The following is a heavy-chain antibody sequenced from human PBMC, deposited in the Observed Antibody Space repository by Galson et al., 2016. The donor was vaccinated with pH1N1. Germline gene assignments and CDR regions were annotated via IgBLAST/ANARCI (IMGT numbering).Heavy chain of an antibody. Sequence: TLSLTGTVSDDSISNPIYNWGCIRLPPGKGLEWIGSIYKSGSSYYNPSLKSRVTISLDTSKNQFSLKLTSMTAADTAVYYCARDKGRLGAPDYWGQGTLVTVSS. D-gene: IGHD3-16*01. CDR2: IYKSGSS. J-gene: IGHJ4*02. CDR1: DDSISNPIYN. CDR3: ARDKGRLGAPDY. V-gene: IGHV4-39*07.